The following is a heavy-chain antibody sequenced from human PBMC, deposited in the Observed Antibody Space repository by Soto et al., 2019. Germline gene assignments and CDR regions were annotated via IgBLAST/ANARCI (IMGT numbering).Heavy chain of an antibody. CDR2: FDYSGRN. J-gene: IGHJ5*02. CDR1: GGSVSSGSYY. CDR3: ARGVRTGTAPTNNWFDP. Sequence: SETLSLTCTVSGGSVSSGSYYWSWLRQPPGKGLEWIGYFDYSGRNNYNPSLKSRVAISGDTSQNQFSLKLSSVTAADTAVYYCARGVRTGTAPTNNWFDPWGQGTLVTASS. D-gene: IGHD1-1*01. V-gene: IGHV4-61*01.